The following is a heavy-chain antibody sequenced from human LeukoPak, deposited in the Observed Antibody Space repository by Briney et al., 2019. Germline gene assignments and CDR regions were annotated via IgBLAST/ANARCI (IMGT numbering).Heavy chain of an antibody. Sequence: SETLSLTCTVSGGSISSYYWSWIRQPPGKGLEWIGYIYYSGSTNYNPSLKSRVTISVDTSKNQFSLKLSSVTAADTAVYYCAREFGYCNGGSCYSGVHSSQYYYYGMDVWGQGTTVTVSS. CDR1: GGSISSYY. CDR3: AREFGYCNGGSCYSGVHSSQYYYYGMDV. V-gene: IGHV4-59*01. J-gene: IGHJ6*02. CDR2: IYYSGST. D-gene: IGHD2-15*01.